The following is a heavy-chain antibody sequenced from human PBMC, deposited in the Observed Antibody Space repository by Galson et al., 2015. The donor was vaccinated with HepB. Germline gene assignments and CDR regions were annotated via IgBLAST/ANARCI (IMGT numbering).Heavy chain of an antibody. CDR1: GYSFTSYW. J-gene: IGHJ4*02. CDR2: IYPGDSDT. Sequence: QSGAEVKKPGESLKISCKGSGYSFTSYWIGWVRQMPGKGLEWMGIIYPGDSDTRYSPSFQGQVTISADKSISTAYMELRSLRSDDTAVYYCASGAGSPADYWGQGTLVTVSS. D-gene: IGHD1-26*01. V-gene: IGHV5-51*01. CDR3: ASGAGSPADY.